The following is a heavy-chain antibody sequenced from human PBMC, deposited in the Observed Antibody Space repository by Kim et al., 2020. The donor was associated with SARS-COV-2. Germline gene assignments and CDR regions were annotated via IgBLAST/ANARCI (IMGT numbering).Heavy chain of an antibody. Sequence: GGSLRLSCAASGFTFSSYAMHWVRQAPGKGLEWVAVISYDGSNKYYADSVKGRFTISRDNSKNTLYLQMNSLRAEDTAVYYCARDGYNYGGFDYWGQGTLVTVSS. V-gene: IGHV3-30*04. D-gene: IGHD5-12*01. CDR1: GFTFSSYA. CDR3: ARDGYNYGGFDY. J-gene: IGHJ4*02. CDR2: ISYDGSNK.